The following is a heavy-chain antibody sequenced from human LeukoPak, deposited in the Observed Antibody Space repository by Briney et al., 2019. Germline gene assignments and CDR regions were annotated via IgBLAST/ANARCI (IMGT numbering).Heavy chain of an antibody. D-gene: IGHD1-7*01. CDR3: AKERSGTTYYFDY. CDR2: ISGSGGST. Sequence: GGSLRLSCAASGFTFSSYAMSWVRQAPGKGLEWVSAISGSGGSTYYTDSVKGRFTISRDNSKNTLYLQMDSLRAEDTAVYYCAKERSGTTYYFDYWGQGTLVTVSS. J-gene: IGHJ4*02. V-gene: IGHV3-23*01. CDR1: GFTFSSYA.